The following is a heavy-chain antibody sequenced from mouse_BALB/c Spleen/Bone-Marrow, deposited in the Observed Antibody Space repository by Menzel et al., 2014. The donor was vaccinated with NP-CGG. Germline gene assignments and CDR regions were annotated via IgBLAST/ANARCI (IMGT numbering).Heavy chain of an antibody. CDR2: ISTYSGNT. V-gene: IGHV1-67*01. Sequence: VQLQQSGPELVRPGVSVKISCKGSGYKFTDYAMHWVKQSHAKSLEWIGLISTYSGNTHYNQKFKSKATMTVDKSSSTAYMELARLTSEDSAIYYCARNFYGSAYFDFWGQGSTLTVSS. D-gene: IGHD1-1*01. CDR1: GYKFTDYA. CDR3: ARNFYGSAYFDF. J-gene: IGHJ2*01.